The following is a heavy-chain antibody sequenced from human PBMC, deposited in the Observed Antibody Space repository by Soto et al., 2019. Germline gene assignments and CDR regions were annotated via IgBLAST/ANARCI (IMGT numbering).Heavy chain of an antibody. V-gene: IGHV1-69*08. CDR3: AREPDGDYSGY. CDR2: ITPILGIA. J-gene: IGHJ4*02. D-gene: IGHD4-17*01. CDR1: GGTFSSYS. Sequence: QVQLVQSGAEVKKPGSSVKVSCKASGGTFSSYSINWVRQAPGQGLEWMGRITPILGIANYAQKFQGRVTIAADKSTRTAYRELSSLRSEDTAVYYCAREPDGDYSGYWGQGTLVTVSS.